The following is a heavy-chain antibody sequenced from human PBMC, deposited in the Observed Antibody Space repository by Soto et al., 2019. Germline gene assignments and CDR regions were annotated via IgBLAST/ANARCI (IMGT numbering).Heavy chain of an antibody. CDR1: GYTFTSYD. V-gene: IGHV1-8*01. CDR2: MNPNSGNT. CDR3: ATEVAVAGLDY. Sequence: QVQLVQSGAEVKKPGASVKVSCKASGYTFTSYDINWVRQATGQGLEWMGWMNPNSGNTAYAQKFQGRVTMTSNTSISTAYMELSSLRSDDTAVYYCATEVAVAGLDYWGQGTLVTVSS. J-gene: IGHJ4*02. D-gene: IGHD6-19*01.